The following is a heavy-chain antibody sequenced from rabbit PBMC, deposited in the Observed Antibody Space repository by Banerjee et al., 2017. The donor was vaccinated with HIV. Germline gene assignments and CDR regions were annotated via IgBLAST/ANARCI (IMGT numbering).Heavy chain of an antibody. J-gene: IGHJ4*01. CDR1: GFSFSSKYW. Sequence: QEQLVESGGGLVQPEGSLTLTCTASGFSFSSKYWIYWVRQAPGKGLEWIAYIDAGSSGSTYYASWAKGRFTISKTSSTTVTLQMTSLTAADTATYFCARNGDYSYGYAGYAYATWFNLWGQGTLVTVS. CDR3: ARNGDYSYGYAGYAYATWFNL. V-gene: IGHV1S45*01. D-gene: IGHD6-1*01. CDR2: IDAGSSGST.